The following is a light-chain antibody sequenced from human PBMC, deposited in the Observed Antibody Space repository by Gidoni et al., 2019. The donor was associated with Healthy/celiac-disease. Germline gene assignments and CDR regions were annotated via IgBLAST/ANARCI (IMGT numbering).Light chain of an antibody. CDR3: MQGTHWPWT. J-gene: IGKJ1*01. CDR2: KVS. Sequence: ALTRPVTLGQPDSISCRSSQSLVYSDGNTYLNLFKQRPGQSPRRLICKVSNRDSGVPDRFSGSGSGTDFTLNISRVEAEDVGVYYCMQGTHWPWTFGQGTKVEIK. CDR1: QSLVYSDGNTY. V-gene: IGKV2-30*01.